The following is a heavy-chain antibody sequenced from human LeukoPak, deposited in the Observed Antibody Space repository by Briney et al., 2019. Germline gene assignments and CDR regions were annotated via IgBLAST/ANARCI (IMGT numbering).Heavy chain of an antibody. D-gene: IGHD3-22*01. CDR3: AKDPGHYDSSGYYYPYFDY. V-gene: IGHV3-30*18. CDR1: GFTFSSYG. CDR2: ISYDGSNK. J-gene: IGHJ4*02. Sequence: GGSLRLSCAASGFTFSSYGMHWVRQAPGKGLEWVAVISYDGSNKYYADSVKGRFTISRDNSKNTLYLQMNSLRAEDTAVYYCAKDPGHYDSSGYYYPYFDYWGQGTLVTVSS.